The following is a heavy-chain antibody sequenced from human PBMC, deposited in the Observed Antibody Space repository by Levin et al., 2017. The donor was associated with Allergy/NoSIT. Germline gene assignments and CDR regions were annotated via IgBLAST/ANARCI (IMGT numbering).Heavy chain of an antibody. CDR2: IYHSGST. J-gene: IGHJ5*02. Sequence: SETLSLTCAVSGGSISSSNWWSWVRQPPGKGLEWIGEIYHSGSTNYNPSLKSRVTISVDKSKNQFSLKLSSVTAADTAVYYCARDLRCSSTSCYPGGANWFDPWGQGTLVTVSS. D-gene: IGHD2-2*01. CDR1: GGSISSSNW. CDR3: ARDLRCSSTSCYPGGANWFDP. V-gene: IGHV4-4*02.